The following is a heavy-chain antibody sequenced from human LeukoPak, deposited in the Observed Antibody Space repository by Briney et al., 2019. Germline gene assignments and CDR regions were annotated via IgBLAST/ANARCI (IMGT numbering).Heavy chain of an antibody. Sequence: GGSLRLSCAASGFPFSSHWLSWFRQSPGKGLEWVAHINQDGSEKYYVDSVKGRFTISRDNAKNSLYVQMNSLRAEDTAVYFCARIGYSSSSLDYWGQGTLVTVSS. D-gene: IGHD6-6*01. CDR3: ARIGYSSSSLDY. CDR1: GFPFSSHW. CDR2: INQDGSEK. J-gene: IGHJ4*02. V-gene: IGHV3-7*01.